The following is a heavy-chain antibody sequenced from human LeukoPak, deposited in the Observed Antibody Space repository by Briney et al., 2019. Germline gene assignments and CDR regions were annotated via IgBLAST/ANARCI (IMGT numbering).Heavy chain of an antibody. CDR1: GGTFISYA. V-gene: IGHV1-69*05. Sequence: GASVKVSCKASGGTFISYAIGWVRQAPGRGLEWMGGIIPIYGTANYAQKFRGRVTMTTDESTSTAYMELSGLRSEDTAVYYCVSPPPGQSSRLGYWYYYMDVWGTGTTVTVSS. CDR3: VSPPPGQSSRLGYWYYYMDV. J-gene: IGHJ6*03. CDR2: IIPIYGTA. D-gene: IGHD1-1*01.